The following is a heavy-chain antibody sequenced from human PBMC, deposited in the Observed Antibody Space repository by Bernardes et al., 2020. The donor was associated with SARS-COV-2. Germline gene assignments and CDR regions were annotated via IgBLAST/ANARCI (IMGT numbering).Heavy chain of an antibody. CDR3: ARSYRSSFHVFDI. CDR1: GYTFSDYF. Sequence: ASVKVSCKASGYTFSDYFIHWVRLAPGQGLEWMGWINPNSGGTNYAQKFQGRVTMTRDTSISTAYMELSRLTSDDTAVYFCARSYRSSFHVFDIWGQGTLVTVSS. CDR2: INPNSGGT. D-gene: IGHD6-13*01. J-gene: IGHJ3*02. V-gene: IGHV1-2*02.